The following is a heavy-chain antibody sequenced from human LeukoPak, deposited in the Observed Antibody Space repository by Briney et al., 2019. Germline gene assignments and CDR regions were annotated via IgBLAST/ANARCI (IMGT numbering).Heavy chain of an antibody. D-gene: IGHD6-13*01. J-gene: IGHJ4*02. CDR3: ARAWAGGSSWIDY. CDR1: GGSISSGGYY. Sequence: SETLSLTRTVSGGSISSGGYYWSWIRQHPGKGLEWIGYIYYSGSTYYNPSLKSRVTISVDTSKNQFSLKLSSVTAADTAVYYCARAWAGGSSWIDYWGQGTLVTVSS. V-gene: IGHV4-31*03. CDR2: IYYSGST.